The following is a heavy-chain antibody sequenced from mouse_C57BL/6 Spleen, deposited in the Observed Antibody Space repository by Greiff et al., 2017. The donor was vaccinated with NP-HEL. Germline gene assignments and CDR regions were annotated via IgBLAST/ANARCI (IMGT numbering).Heavy chain of an antibody. CDR1: GFTFSDYY. CDR2: INYDGSST. V-gene: IGHV5-16*01. Sequence: EVKLVESEGGLVQPGSSMKLSCTASGFTFSDYYMAWVRQVPEKGLEWVANINYDGSSTYYLDSLKSRFIISRDNAKNILYLQMSSLKSEETATYYCARGFNWDNYYAMDYWGQGTSVTVSS. CDR3: ARGFNWDNYYAMDY. J-gene: IGHJ4*01. D-gene: IGHD4-1*01.